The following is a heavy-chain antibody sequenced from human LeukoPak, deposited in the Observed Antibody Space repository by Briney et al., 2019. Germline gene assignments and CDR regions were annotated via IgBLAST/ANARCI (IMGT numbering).Heavy chain of an antibody. J-gene: IGHJ4*02. D-gene: IGHD6-13*01. CDR1: GFTFSSYG. Sequence: QPGGSLRLSCAASGFTFSSYGMHWVRQAPGKGLEWVAFIRYDGSNKYYADSVKGRFTISRDNSKNTLYLQMNSLRAEDTAVYYCAKDMWIVAAGKFDYWGQGTLVTVSS. V-gene: IGHV3-30*02. CDR2: IRYDGSNK. CDR3: AKDMWIVAAGKFDY.